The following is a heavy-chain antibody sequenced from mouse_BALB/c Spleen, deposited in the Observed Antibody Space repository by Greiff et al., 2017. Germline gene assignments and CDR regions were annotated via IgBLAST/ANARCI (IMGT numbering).Heavy chain of an antibody. Sequence: QVHVKQSGPELVKPGASVRISCKASGYTFTSYYIHWVKQRPGQGLEWIGWIYPGNVNTKYNEKFKGKATLTADKSSSTAYMQLSSLTSEDSAVYFCAREGGYDYTWFAYWGQGTLVTVSA. D-gene: IGHD2-4*01. V-gene: IGHV1S56*01. J-gene: IGHJ3*01. CDR2: IYPGNVNT. CDR1: GYTFTSYY. CDR3: AREGGYDYTWFAY.